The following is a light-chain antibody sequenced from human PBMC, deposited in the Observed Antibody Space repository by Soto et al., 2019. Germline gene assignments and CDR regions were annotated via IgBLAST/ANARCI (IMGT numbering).Light chain of an antibody. J-gene: IGLJ3*02. V-gene: IGLV2-11*01. CDR1: SSDVGGYNY. CDR3: CSSAGTYTSV. CDR2: DVS. Sequence: QSALTQPRSVSGSPGQSVTISCTGTSSDVGGYNYVSWYQQHPGKAPKLIIYDVSKRPSGVPDRFSDSKSGNTASLTISGLQAEDEADYYCCSSAGTYTSVFGGGTQLTVL.